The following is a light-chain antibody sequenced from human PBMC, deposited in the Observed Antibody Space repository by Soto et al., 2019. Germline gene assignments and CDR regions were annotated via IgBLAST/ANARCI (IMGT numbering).Light chain of an antibody. J-gene: IGKJ5*01. CDR2: GAS. CDR1: QSVSSN. CDR3: QHYDNWSPT. Sequence: EIVMTHSPATLSVSPGERATLSCRASQSVSSNLAWYQQKPGQAPRLLIYGASTRATGIPARFSGSGSGTEFTLTISSLRSEDVAVYYCQHYDNWSPTFGQGTRLENK. V-gene: IGKV3-15*01.